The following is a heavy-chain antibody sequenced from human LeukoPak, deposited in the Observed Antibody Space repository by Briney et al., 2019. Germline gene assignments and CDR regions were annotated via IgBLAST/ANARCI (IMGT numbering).Heavy chain of an antibody. J-gene: IGHJ6*03. CDR1: GGSISSNSYS. V-gene: IGHV4-39*07. CDR2: IYYSGST. D-gene: IGHD3-10*01. Sequence: PSETLSLTCTVSGGSISSNSYSWGWIRQPPGKGLEWIGTIYYSGSTYYNPSLKSRVFMSLDTSKNQFSLQLISVTPEDTAVYYCARDPAVTYGSGDYYYYMDVWGNGTRVTVSS. CDR3: ARDPAVTYGSGDYYYYMDV.